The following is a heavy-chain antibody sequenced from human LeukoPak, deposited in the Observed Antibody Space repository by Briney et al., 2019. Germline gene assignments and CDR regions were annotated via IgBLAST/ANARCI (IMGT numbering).Heavy chain of an antibody. J-gene: IGHJ4*02. D-gene: IGHD5-12*01. CDR1: GGSISSYY. Sequence: SETLSLTCTVSGGSISSYYWSWIRQPPGKGLEWIGGIYYSGSTNYNPSLKSRVTISVDTSKNQFSLQLNSVTPEDTAVYYCVREPGGAAYSGYDPFDSWGQGTLVTVSS. V-gene: IGHV4-59*12. CDR2: IYYSGST. CDR3: VREPGGAAYSGYDPFDS.